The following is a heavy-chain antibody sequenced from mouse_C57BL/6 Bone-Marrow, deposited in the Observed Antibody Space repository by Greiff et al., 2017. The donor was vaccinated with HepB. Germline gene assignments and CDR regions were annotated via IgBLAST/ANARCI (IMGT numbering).Heavy chain of an antibody. V-gene: IGHV14-3*01. D-gene: IGHD2-2*01. Sequence: VQLQQSVAELVRPGASVKLSCTASGFNIKNTYMHWVKQRPEQGLEWIGRIDPANGNTKYAPKFQGKATITADTSSNTAYLQLSSLTSEDTAIYYCARDVWLRRGSDYAMDYWGQGTSVTVSS. CDR3: ARDVWLRRGSDYAMDY. CDR1: GFNIKNTY. CDR2: IDPANGNT. J-gene: IGHJ4*01.